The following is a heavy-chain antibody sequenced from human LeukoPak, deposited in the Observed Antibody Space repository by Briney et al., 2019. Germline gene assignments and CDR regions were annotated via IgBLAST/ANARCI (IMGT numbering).Heavy chain of an antibody. CDR3: ARSGETIFGVVIRHYYYYMDV. CDR1: GGSISSGGYY. CDR2: IYYSGST. J-gene: IGHJ6*03. V-gene: IGHV4-39*01. Sequence: SETLSLTCTVSGGSISSGGYYWSWIRQPPGKGLEWIGSIYYSGSTYYNPSLKSRVTISVDTSKNQFSLKLSSVTAADTAVYYCARSGETIFGVVIRHYYYYMDVWGKGTTVTVPS. D-gene: IGHD3-3*01.